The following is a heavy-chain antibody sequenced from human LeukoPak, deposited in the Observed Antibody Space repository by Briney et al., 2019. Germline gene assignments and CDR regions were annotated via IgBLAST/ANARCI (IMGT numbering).Heavy chain of an antibody. CDR3: TRVYYSGSYYADY. J-gene: IGHJ4*02. D-gene: IGHD1-26*01. CDR1: GFTFGDYA. V-gene: IGHV3-49*03. CDR2: IRSKAYGGTT. Sequence: PGGSLRLSCTASGFTFGDYAMSWFRQAPGKGLEWVGFIRSKAYGGTTEYAASVKGRFTISRDDSKSIAYLQMNSLKTEDTAVYYCTRVYYSGSYYADYWGQGTLVTVSS.